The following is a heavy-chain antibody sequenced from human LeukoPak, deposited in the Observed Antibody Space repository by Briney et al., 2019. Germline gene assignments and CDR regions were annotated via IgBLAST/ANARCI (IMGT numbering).Heavy chain of an antibody. V-gene: IGHV4-39*01. CDR1: GGSISSSSYY. Sequence: PSETLSLTCTVSGGSISSSSYYWGWIRQPPGKGLEWIESIYYSGSTYYNPSLKSRVTISVDTSKNQFSLKLSSVTAADTAVYYCARTYYYDSSGYYSGRDFDYWGQGTLVTVSS. CDR3: ARTYYYDSSGYYSGRDFDY. CDR2: IYYSGST. J-gene: IGHJ4*02. D-gene: IGHD3-22*01.